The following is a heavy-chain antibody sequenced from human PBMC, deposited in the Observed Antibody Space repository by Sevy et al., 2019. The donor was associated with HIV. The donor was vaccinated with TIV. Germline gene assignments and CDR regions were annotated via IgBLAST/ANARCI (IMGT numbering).Heavy chain of an antibody. D-gene: IGHD3-22*01. CDR3: ARGGYYYDNAAYYAFDS. Sequence: GGSLRLSCVASGFAFSDYGMHWVRQAPGKGLEWVAVIWYDGNNQHYADSVRGRFTISRDNSKNTLYLQMNSLRVEDTAVYYCARGGYYYDNAAYYAFDSWGQGTLVTVSS. V-gene: IGHV3-33*01. J-gene: IGHJ4*02. CDR1: GFAFSDYG. CDR2: IWYDGNNQ.